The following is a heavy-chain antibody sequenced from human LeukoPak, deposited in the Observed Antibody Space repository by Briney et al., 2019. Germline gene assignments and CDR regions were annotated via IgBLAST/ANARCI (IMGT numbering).Heavy chain of an antibody. CDR3: ARDPALLWFGELLHYYYGMDV. J-gene: IGHJ6*04. CDR1: GFTFSSYE. Sequence: PGGSLRLSYAASGFTFSSYEMNWVRQAPGKGLEWVSYISSSGSTIYYADSVKGRFTISRDNAKNSLYLQMNSLRAEDTAVYYCARDPALLWFGELLHYYYGMDVWGKGTTVTVSS. V-gene: IGHV3-48*03. CDR2: ISSSGSTI. D-gene: IGHD3-10*01.